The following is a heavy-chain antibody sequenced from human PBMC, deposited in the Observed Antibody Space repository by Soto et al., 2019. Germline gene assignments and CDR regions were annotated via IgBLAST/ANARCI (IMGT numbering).Heavy chain of an antibody. CDR2: INHSGST. CDR3: AKSGSWYTYYYYGMDV. D-gene: IGHD6-13*01. Sequence: SSETLSLTFAVYGGSFSGYYWSGICQPPGKGLEWIGEINHSGSTNYNPSLKSRVTISVDTSKNQFSLKLSSVTAADTAVYYCAKSGSWYTYYYYGMDVWGQGTTVT. V-gene: IGHV4-34*01. J-gene: IGHJ6*02. CDR1: GGSFSGYY.